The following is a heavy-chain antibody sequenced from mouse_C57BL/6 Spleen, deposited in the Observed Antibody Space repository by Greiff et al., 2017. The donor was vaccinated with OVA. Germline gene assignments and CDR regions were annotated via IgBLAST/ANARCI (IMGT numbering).Heavy chain of an antibody. CDR3: ARRGYGPFDY. Sequence: QVQLQQPGAELVRPGSSVKLSCKASGYTFTSYWMHWVKQRPIQGLEWIGNIDPSDSETHYNQKFKDKATLTVDKSSSTAYMQLSSLTSEDAAVYYCARRGYGPFDYWGQGTTLTVSS. V-gene: IGHV1-52*01. CDR2: IDPSDSET. J-gene: IGHJ2*01. D-gene: IGHD1-1*02. CDR1: GYTFTSYW.